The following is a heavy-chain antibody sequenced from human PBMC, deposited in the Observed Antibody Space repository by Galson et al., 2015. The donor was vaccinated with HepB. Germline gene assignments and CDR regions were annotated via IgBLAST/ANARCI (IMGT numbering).Heavy chain of an antibody. CDR3: ARRVKRITMVRGVSHNYYGMDV. V-gene: IGHV5-51*01. D-gene: IGHD3-10*01. CDR2: IYPGDSDT. Sequence: QSGAEVTKPGESLKISCKGSGYSFTSYWIGWVRQMPGKGLEWMGIIYPGDSDTRYSPSFQGQVTISADKSISTAYLQWSSLKASDTAMYYCARRVKRITMVRGVSHNYYGMDVWGQGTTVTVSS. J-gene: IGHJ6*02. CDR1: GYSFTSYW.